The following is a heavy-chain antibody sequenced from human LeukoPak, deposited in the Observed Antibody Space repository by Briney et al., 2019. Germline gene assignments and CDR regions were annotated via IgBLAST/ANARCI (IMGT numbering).Heavy chain of an antibody. V-gene: IGHV1-69*05. Sequence: SVKVSCKASGGTFSSYAISWVRQAPGQGLEWMGGIIPIFGTANYAQKFQGRVTITTDESTSTAYMELSSLRSEDTAVYYCARARDIFTGYDQYYFDYWGQGTLVTVSS. CDR1: GGTFSSYA. D-gene: IGHD3-9*01. CDR2: IIPIFGTA. CDR3: ARARDIFTGYDQYYFDY. J-gene: IGHJ4*02.